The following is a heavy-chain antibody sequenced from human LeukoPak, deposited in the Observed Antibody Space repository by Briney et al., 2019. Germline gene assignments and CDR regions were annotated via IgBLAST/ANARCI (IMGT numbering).Heavy chain of an antibody. CDR3: AREWLVRANWFDP. CDR1: GYTFTGYY. J-gene: IGHJ5*02. D-gene: IGHD3-10*01. CDR2: INPNSGGT. Sequence: GASVKVSCKASGYTFTGYYMHWVRQAPGQGLEWMGWINPNSGGTNNAQKFQGRVTMARDTSISTAYMELSRLRSDDTAVYYCAREWLVRANWFDPWGQGTLVTVSS. V-gene: IGHV1-2*02.